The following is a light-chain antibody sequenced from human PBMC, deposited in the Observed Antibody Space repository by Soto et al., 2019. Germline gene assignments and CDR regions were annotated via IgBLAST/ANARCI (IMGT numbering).Light chain of an antibody. V-gene: IGKV3-20*01. CDR1: QYVGTR. CDR2: GAS. CDR3: QQYGSSPLT. J-gene: IGKJ4*01. Sequence: EIVLTQSPATLSSSPGETATLSCSASQYVGTRLAWYQHKPGQAPRLLILGASSRATGIPDRFSGSGSGTDFTLTISRLEPEDFAVYYCQQYGSSPLTFGGGTKVDIK.